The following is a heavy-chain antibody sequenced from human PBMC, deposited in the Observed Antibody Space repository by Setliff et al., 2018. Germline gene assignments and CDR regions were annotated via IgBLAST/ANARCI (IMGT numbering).Heavy chain of an antibody. CDR1: GFTFDNHA. CDR2: ISSSGSNI. V-gene: IGHV3-20*04. Sequence: GGSLRLSCEVSGFTFDNHAMHWVRQAPGKGLEWVSGISSSGSNILYADSVKGRFTISRDNAKNSLFLQMNSLRAEETAVYYCARGSSGWSWDYWGQGTVVTVSS. CDR3: ARGSSGWSWDY. D-gene: IGHD6-19*01. J-gene: IGHJ4*02.